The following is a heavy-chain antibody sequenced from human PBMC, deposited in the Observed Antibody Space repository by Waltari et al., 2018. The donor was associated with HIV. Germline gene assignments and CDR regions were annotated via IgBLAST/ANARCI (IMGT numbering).Heavy chain of an antibody. Sequence: VQLMESGGGVVQPGKSLRLSCATSGFTFGSYGIHWVRQAPGKGLEGVAVINYEGRNKFYAESGKGRFLISRDNSKNTLFLQMNSLRDEDTGLYYCARDKAPYSSSSAVDYWGQGTLVTVS. J-gene: IGHJ4*02. CDR2: INYEGRNK. CDR3: ARDKAPYSSSSAVDY. V-gene: IGHV3-33*01. D-gene: IGHD6-6*01. CDR1: GFTFGSYG.